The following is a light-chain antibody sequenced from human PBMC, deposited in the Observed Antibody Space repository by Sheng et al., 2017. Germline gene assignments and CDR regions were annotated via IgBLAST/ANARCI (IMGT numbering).Light chain of an antibody. V-gene: IGKV3D-20*02. CDR2: GAS. Sequence: EIVMTQSPATLSVSPGERATLSCRASQSVSSSYLAWYQQNPGQAPRLLIYGASNRATGIPARFSGSGSGTDFTLTISSLEPEDFAVYYCQQRDNWPPTITFGQGTRLEIK. CDR3: QQRDNWPPTIT. CDR1: QSVSSSY. J-gene: IGKJ5*01.